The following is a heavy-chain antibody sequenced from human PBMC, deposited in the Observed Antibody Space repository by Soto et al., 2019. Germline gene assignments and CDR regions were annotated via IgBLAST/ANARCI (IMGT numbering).Heavy chain of an antibody. CDR3: ARDVHYYGSGSYYNSPDYYYYYGMDV. CDR1: GYTFTGYY. D-gene: IGHD3-10*01. CDR2: INLNSGGT. V-gene: IGHV1-2*04. J-gene: IGHJ6*02. Sequence: ASVKVSCKASGYTFTGYYMHWVRQAPGQGLEWMGWINLNSGGTNYAQKFQGWVTMTRDTSISTAYMELSRLRSDDTAVYYCARDVHYYGSGSYYNSPDYYYYYGMDVWGQGTTVTVSS.